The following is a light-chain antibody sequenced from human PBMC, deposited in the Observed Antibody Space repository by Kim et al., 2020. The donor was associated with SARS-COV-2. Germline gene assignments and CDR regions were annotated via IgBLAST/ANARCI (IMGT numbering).Light chain of an antibody. CDR2: RNN. V-gene: IGLV10-54*01. Sequence: ASRTGAGNSYKLGHQGAAWRKQHQGLPPKRLSDRNNNRPSGISERLSASRSGNTAALTITGLQPEDEADYYCSAWDNSLRAWVFGGGTQMTVL. J-gene: IGLJ3*02. CDR1: SYKLGHQG. CDR3: SAWDNSLRAWV.